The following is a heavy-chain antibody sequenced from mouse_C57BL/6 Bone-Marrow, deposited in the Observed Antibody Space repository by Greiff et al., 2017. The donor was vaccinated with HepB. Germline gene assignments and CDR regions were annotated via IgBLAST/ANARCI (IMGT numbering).Heavy chain of an antibody. Sequence: VQLQQSGAELVRPGASVTLSCKASGYTFTDYEMHWVKQTPVHGLEWIGAIDPETGGTAYNQKFKGKAILTADKSSSTAYMELRSLTSEDSAVYYCTVYYYGSSFYWYFDVWGTGTTVTVSS. V-gene: IGHV1-15*01. D-gene: IGHD1-1*01. CDR3: TVYYYGSSFYWYFDV. CDR2: IDPETGGT. CDR1: GYTFTDYE. J-gene: IGHJ1*03.